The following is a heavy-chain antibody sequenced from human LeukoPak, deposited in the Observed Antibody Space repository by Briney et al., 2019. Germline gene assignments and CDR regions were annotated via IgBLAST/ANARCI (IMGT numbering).Heavy chain of an antibody. V-gene: IGHV1-2*02. CDR1: GYTFTGYY. CDR2: INPNSGGT. D-gene: IGHD6-13*01. CDR3: ARVAAAGTSHFDY. Sequence: ASVKVSYKASGYTFTGYYMHWVRQAPGQGLEWMGWINPNSGGTNYAQKFQGRVTMTRDTSISTAYMELSRLRSDDTAVYYCARVAAAGTSHFDYWGQGTLVTVSS. J-gene: IGHJ4*02.